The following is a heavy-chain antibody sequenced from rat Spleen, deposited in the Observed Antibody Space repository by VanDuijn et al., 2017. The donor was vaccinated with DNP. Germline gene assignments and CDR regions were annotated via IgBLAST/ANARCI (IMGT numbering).Heavy chain of an antibody. D-gene: IGHD1-2*01. V-gene: IGHV5-7*01. CDR1: GFTFSNYD. J-gene: IGHJ1*01. Sequence: EVQLVESGGGLVQPGRSMKLSCVVSGFTFSNYDMAWVRQTPKKGLGWVANISYDGTGTYYQDSVKGRFTISRDNAKDTLYLQGDSLRSEDTATYYCVRCLCYSSYGFDYWGPGTMVTVSS. CDR3: VRCLCYSSYGFDY. CDR2: ISYDGTGT.